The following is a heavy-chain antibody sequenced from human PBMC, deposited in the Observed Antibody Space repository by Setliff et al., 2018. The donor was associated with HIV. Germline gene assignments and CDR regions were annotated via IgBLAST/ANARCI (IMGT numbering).Heavy chain of an antibody. CDR3: ARDCRVGWVFTYGMDV. CDR2: IYPNTGGT. Sequence: ASVKVSCKASGYTFNNYGISWVRQAPGQGLEWMGWIYPNTGGTNYAQKFQGRVTMTRDTSISTAYMELNSLRPEDTAVYYCARDCRVGWVFTYGMDVWGQGTLVTVSS. D-gene: IGHD6-13*01. CDR1: GYTFNNYG. V-gene: IGHV1-2*02. J-gene: IGHJ6*02.